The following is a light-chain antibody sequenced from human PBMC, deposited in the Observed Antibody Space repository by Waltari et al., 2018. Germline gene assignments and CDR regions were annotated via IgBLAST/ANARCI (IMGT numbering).Light chain of an antibody. CDR3: QQYYRSRT. Sequence: DIVMTQSPDSLAVSLGGRATIDCTSSQSVFYRSDNKNYLAWYQHKPGQPPKLLFSWASTLESGVPDRFSASGSGTDFTLTINNLQAEDVAVYYCQQYYRSRTFGQGTKVEIK. CDR2: WAS. V-gene: IGKV4-1*01. CDR1: QSVFYRSDNKNY. J-gene: IGKJ1*01.